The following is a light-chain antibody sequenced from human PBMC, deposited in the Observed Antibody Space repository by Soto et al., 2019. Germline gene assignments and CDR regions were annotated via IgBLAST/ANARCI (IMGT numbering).Light chain of an antibody. CDR2: DVS. CDR3: SSYTSSSTI. V-gene: IGLV2-14*01. CDR1: SSDVGGYNY. Sequence: QSVLTQPASVSGSPGQSITISCTGTSSDVGGYNYVSWYQQHPGKAPKLMIYDVSNRPSGVSNRFSGSKPGNTASLTISGLQAEDEADYYCSSYTSSSTIFGTGTRSPS. J-gene: IGLJ1*01.